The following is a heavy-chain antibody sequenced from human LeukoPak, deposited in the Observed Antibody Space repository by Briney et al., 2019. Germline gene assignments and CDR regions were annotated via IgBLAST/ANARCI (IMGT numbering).Heavy chain of an antibody. Sequence: GGSLRLSCAASGFTFSSYAMHWVRQAPGKGLEWVAVISYDGSNKYYADSVKGRFTISRDNSKSTLYLQMNSLRAKDTAVYYCARTRGANIVVVVAAIRYWGQGTLVTVSS. V-gene: IGHV3-30*04. CDR3: ARTRGANIVVVVAAIRY. D-gene: IGHD2-15*01. J-gene: IGHJ4*02. CDR1: GFTFSSYA. CDR2: ISYDGSNK.